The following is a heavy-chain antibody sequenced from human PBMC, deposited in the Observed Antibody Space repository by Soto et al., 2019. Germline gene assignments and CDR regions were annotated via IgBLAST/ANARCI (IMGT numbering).Heavy chain of an antibody. J-gene: IGHJ6*02. D-gene: IGHD2-15*01. CDR2: IYYSGSA. CDR3: ATEGGNCSGGSCYYYYGMDV. V-gene: IGHV4-39*01. Sequence: SETLSLTCTVSGGSISSSSYYWGWIRQPPGKGLEWIGSIYYSGSAYYNPSLKSRVTISVDTSKNQFSLKMNSVTAADTVVYYCATEGGNCSGGSCYYYYGMDVWGQGTTVT. CDR1: GGSISSSSYY.